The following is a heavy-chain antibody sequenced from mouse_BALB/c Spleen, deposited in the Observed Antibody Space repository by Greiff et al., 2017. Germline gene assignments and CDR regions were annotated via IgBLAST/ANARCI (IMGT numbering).Heavy chain of an antibody. V-gene: IGHV2-9*02. D-gene: IGHD2-2*01. CDR3: ASGWLRAMDY. CDR1: GFSLTSYG. Sequence: QVQLKESGPGLVAPSQSLSITCTVSGFSLTSYGVHWVRQPPGKGLEWLGVIWAGGSTNYNSALMSRLSISKDNSKSQVFLKMNSLQTDDTAMYYCASGWLRAMDYWGQGTSVTVSS. J-gene: IGHJ4*01. CDR2: IWAGGST.